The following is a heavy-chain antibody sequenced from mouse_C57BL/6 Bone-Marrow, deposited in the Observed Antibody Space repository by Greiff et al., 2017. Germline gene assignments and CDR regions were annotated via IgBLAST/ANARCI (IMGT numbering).Heavy chain of an antibody. J-gene: IGHJ2*01. D-gene: IGHD1-1*01. CDR3: ARNWGTTVVAPFDY. CDR1: GFSLTSYG. V-gene: IGHV2-2*01. CDR2: IWSGGST. Sequence: VQLVESGPGLVQPSQSLSITCTVSGFSLTSYGVHWVRQSPGKGLEWLGVIWSGGSTDYNAAFISRLSISKDNSKSQVFFKMNSLQADDTAIYXCARNWGTTVVAPFDYWGQGTTLTVSS.